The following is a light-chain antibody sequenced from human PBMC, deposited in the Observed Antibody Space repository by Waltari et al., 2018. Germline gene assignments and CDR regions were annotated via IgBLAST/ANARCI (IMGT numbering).Light chain of an antibody. CDR1: TSDVGNYNL. Sequence: QSALTQPASVSGSPGQSITIPCSGTTSDVGNYNLVSWYQQVPGRAPQLMIYENSRRPSDISHRFSGSKSGNTASLTISGLQAEDEADYYCCSFASSRTWVFGGGTKLTVL. V-gene: IGLV2-23*01. CDR2: ENS. CDR3: CSFASSRTWV. J-gene: IGLJ3*02.